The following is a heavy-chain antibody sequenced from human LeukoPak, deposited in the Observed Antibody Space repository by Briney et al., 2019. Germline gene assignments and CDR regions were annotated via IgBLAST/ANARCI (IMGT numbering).Heavy chain of an antibody. CDR2: IYYSGST. CDR3: ARLQYYYDSNGYYSLYYFDY. J-gene: IGHJ4*02. V-gene: IGHV4-39*01. D-gene: IGHD3-22*01. CDR1: GDSISSSSYY. Sequence: SETLSLTSTVSGDSISSSSYYWGWIRQPPGKGLEWIGNIYYSGSTYYNPSLRSRLTISLDTSKNQFSLTLMSVTAADTAVYYCARLQYYYDSNGYYSLYYFDYWGQGTVVTVSS.